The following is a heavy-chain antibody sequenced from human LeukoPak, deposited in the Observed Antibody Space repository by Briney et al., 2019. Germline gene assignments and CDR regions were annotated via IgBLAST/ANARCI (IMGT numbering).Heavy chain of an antibody. CDR2: IKQDGSEK. V-gene: IGHV3-7*01. CDR1: GFTFSSYW. D-gene: IGHD3-10*01. J-gene: IGHJ4*02. CDR3: ARDKTDYGSGSYYNM. Sequence: GSLRLSCAASGFTFSSYWMSRVRQAPGKGLEWVANIKQDGSEKYYVDSVKGRFTISRDNAKNSLYLQMNSLRAEDTAVYYCARDKTDYGSGSYYNMWGQGTLVTVSS.